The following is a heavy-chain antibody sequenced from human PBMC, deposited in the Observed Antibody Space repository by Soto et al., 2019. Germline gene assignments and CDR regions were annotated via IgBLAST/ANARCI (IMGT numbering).Heavy chain of an antibody. Sequence: EVQLLESGGDLVQPGGSLRLSCAASGFTFTNYLMTWVRQAPGKGLEWVSSIDKSGGDTYYADSVKGRFTISRDNSKNTLYLQMNGLRAEDTALYYCAKDTYSRSWYFWGQGTLSPSPQ. CDR2: IDKSGGDT. D-gene: IGHD2-2*01. CDR1: GFTFTNYL. CDR3: AKDTYSRSWYF. J-gene: IGHJ4*02. V-gene: IGHV3-23*05.